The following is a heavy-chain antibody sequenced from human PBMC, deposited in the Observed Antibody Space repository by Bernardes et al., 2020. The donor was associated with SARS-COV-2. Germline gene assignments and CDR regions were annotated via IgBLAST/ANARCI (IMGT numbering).Heavy chain of an antibody. Sequence: GGSLRLSCAASGFSFSSHWMSWVRQAPGKGLEWVANIKYDGSDIYYVDSVKGRFTISRDNAKNSLYLQMNSLRVEDMAVYYCAKGGHLDDWGQGTLVTVSS. CDR2: IKYDGSDI. CDR1: GFSFSSHW. D-gene: IGHD3-16*01. V-gene: IGHV3-7*01. CDR3: AKGGHLDD. J-gene: IGHJ4*02.